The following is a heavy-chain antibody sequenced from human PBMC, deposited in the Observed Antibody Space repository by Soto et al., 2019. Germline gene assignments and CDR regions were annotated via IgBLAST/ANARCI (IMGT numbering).Heavy chain of an antibody. Sequence: ASVKVSCKASGYTVTGYYIHWVRQAPGQGLEWMGWINPNSGGTNYAQKFQGWVTMTRDTSISTAYMELSRLRSDDTAVYYCARDKGTTGYYYGMDVWGQGTTVTVSS. CDR3: ARDKGTTGYYYGMDV. J-gene: IGHJ6*02. CDR2: INPNSGGT. D-gene: IGHD1-7*01. V-gene: IGHV1-2*04. CDR1: GYTVTGYY.